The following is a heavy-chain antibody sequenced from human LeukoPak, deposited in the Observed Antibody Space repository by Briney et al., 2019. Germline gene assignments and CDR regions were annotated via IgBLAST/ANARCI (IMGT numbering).Heavy chain of an antibody. J-gene: IGHJ4*02. CDR1: GYSFTSYT. V-gene: IGHV1-69*13. CDR2: IIPIFGTA. CDR3: ARSTVTTGYFDY. D-gene: IGHD4-11*01. Sequence: ASVKVSCKASGYSFTSYTINWVRQAPGQGLEWMGGIIPIFGTANYAQKFQGRVTITADESTSTAYMELSSLRSEDTAVYYCARSTVTTGYFDYWGQGTLVTVSS.